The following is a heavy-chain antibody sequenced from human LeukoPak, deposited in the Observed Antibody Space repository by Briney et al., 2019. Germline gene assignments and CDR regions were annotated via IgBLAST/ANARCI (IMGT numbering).Heavy chain of an antibody. Sequence: GGSLRLSCAASGFTFSSYSMNWVRQAPGKGLEWVSSITSSSTYIYYADSVKGRFTISRDNAKNSLYLQMNSLRAEDAAVYYCARDLYRIVVVPHYFDYWGQGTLVTVSS. V-gene: IGHV3-21*01. J-gene: IGHJ4*02. CDR2: ITSSSTYI. CDR3: ARDLYRIVVVPHYFDY. CDR1: GFTFSSYS. D-gene: IGHD3-22*01.